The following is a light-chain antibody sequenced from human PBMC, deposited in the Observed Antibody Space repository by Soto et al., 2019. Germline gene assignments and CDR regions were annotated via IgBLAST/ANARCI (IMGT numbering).Light chain of an antibody. CDR3: AGWDDSLSGPFF. Sequence: QSVLTQPPSASGTPGQRVTFSCSVSSSNIGSNYVYWYQQLPGTAPKLLIYRNDQRPSGVPDRFSGSKSGTSASLAISGLRSEVEADYDCAGWDDSLSGPFFFGTGTKVTV. CDR2: RND. J-gene: IGLJ1*01. V-gene: IGLV1-47*01. CDR1: SSNIGSNY.